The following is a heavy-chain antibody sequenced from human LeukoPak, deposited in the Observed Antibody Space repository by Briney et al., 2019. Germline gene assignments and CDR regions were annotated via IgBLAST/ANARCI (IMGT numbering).Heavy chain of an antibody. J-gene: IGHJ4*02. V-gene: IGHV3-21*04. D-gene: IGHD3-10*01. CDR2: ITSSSSYI. Sequence: GGSLRLSCAASGFTFTSYNMNWVRQAPGKGLEWVSSITSSSSYIYYADSVKGRFTISRDNAKNSLYLQMNSLRAEDTAVYYCAKVRGVIPFDYWGQGTLVTVSS. CDR3: AKVRGVIPFDY. CDR1: GFTFTSYN.